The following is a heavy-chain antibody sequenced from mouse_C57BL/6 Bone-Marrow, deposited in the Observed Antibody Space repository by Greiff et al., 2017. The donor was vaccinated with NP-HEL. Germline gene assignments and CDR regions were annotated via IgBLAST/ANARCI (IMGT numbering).Heavy chain of an antibody. D-gene: IGHD1-1*01. CDR2: IYPRSGNT. J-gene: IGHJ2*01. CDR3: ARRDYGSPYFDY. CDR1: GYTFTSYG. Sequence: QVQLQQSGAELARPGASVKLSCKASGYTFTSYGISWVKQRTGQGLEWIGEIYPRSGNTYYNEKFKGKATLTADKSSSTAYMELRSLTSEDSAVYFCARRDYGSPYFDYWGQGTTLTVSS. V-gene: IGHV1-81*01.